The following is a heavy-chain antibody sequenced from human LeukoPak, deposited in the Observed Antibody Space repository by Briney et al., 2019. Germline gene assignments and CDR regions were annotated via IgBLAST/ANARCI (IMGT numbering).Heavy chain of an antibody. CDR2: VYYSGST. CDR3: ARWSSGWYYFDY. V-gene: IGHV4-39*07. J-gene: IGHJ4*02. Sequence: SETLSLTCTVSGGSISSYFWGWIRQPPGKGLEWIGSVYYSGSTYYNPSLRSRVIISLDTSKNQFSLKVRSVTAADTAVYYCARWSSGWYYFDYWGQGSLVTVSS. CDR1: GGSISSYF. D-gene: IGHD6-19*01.